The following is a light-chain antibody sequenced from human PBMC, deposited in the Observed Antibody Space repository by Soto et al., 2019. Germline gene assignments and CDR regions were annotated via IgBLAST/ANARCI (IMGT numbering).Light chain of an antibody. CDR3: QQRTNWPIFT. CDR1: QSVSSY. Sequence: EIVLTQSPATLSLSPGERATLSCRASQSVSSYLAWYQQKPGQAPRLLIYDASNRATGIPARCSGSGSGTDFTLTISSLEPEDFAVYYCQQRTNWPIFTFGPGTKVDFK. J-gene: IGKJ3*01. CDR2: DAS. V-gene: IGKV3-11*01.